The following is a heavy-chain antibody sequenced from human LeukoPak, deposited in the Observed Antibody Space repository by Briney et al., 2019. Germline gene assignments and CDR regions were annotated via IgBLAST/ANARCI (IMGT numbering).Heavy chain of an antibody. Sequence: GASVKVSCKASGYTFTSYDINWVRQATGQGLEWMGWMNPNSGNTGYAQKFQGRVTITRSTSISTAYMELSSLRSEDTAVYYCARVGDSSSWYTGYYFDYWGQGTLVTVSS. V-gene: IGHV1-8*01. CDR1: GYTFTSYD. J-gene: IGHJ4*02. D-gene: IGHD6-13*01. CDR3: ARVGDSSSWYTGYYFDY. CDR2: MNPNSGNT.